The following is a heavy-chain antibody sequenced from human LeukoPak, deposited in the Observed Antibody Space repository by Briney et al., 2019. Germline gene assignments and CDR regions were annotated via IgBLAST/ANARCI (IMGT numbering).Heavy chain of an antibody. D-gene: IGHD3-10*01. V-gene: IGHV3-23*01. CDR1: GFTFSSYA. CDR2: ISGSGGST. CDR3: AKRPGTLWFGELFYYFDY. J-gene: IGHJ4*02. Sequence: GGSLRLSCAASGFTFSSYAMSWVRQAPGKGLEWVSAISGSGGSTYYADSVKGRFTISRDNSKNTLYLQMNSLRAEDTAVYYRAKRPGTLWFGELFYYFDYWGQGTLVTVSS.